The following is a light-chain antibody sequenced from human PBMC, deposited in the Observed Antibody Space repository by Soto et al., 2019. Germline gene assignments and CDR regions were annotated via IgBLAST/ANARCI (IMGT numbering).Light chain of an antibody. CDR3: QQYDYWPRT. CDR1: QSISSS. CDR2: GAS. Sequence: EIVMTQSPATLSVSPGESATLSCRASQSISSSKLAWYQQNPGQAPGLLMYGASNRATGIPARFSGSGSVTEFTLTISSLQSEDFAVYYCQQYDYWPRTFGQGTKVEIK. V-gene: IGKV3-15*01. J-gene: IGKJ1*01.